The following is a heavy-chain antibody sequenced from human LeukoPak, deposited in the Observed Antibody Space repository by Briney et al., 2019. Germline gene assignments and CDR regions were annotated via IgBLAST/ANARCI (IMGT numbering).Heavy chain of an antibody. Sequence: GGSLRLSCAASGFTFSNYAMNWVRQTPGKGLEWVSSLRANSGITYYADSVKGRFTISRDNSKNTLFLQLNSLRAEDTAVYYCAKDRADVVPTMVLDYWGQGTLVTVSS. D-gene: IGHD5-12*01. V-gene: IGHV3-23*01. CDR2: LRANSGIT. CDR1: GFTFSNYA. CDR3: AKDRADVVPTMVLDY. J-gene: IGHJ4*02.